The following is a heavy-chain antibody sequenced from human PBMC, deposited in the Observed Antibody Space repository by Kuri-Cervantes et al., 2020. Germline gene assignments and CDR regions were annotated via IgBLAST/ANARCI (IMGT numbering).Heavy chain of an antibody. V-gene: IGHV3-13*01. D-gene: IGHD3-10*01. CDR3: ARGMVLLWFGELTGNWFDP. CDR1: GFTFSSYD. Sequence: GGSLRLSCAASGFTFSSYDMHWVRQATGKGLEWVSAIGTAGDTFYPGSVKGRFTISRDNAKNSLYLQMSSLRDEDTAVYYCARGMVLLWFGELTGNWFDPWGQGTLVTVSS. J-gene: IGHJ5*02. CDR2: IGTAGDT.